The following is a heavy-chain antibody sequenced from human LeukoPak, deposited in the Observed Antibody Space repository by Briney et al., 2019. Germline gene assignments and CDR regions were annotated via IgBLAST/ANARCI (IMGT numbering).Heavy chain of an antibody. D-gene: IGHD3-22*01. V-gene: IGHV3-53*01. CDR3: ARDADSSGYYYYVDV. CDR2: IYSGGST. J-gene: IGHJ6*03. CDR1: GFTVSSNY. Sequence: GGSLRLSCAASGFTVSSNYMSWVRQAPGKGLEWVSVIYSGGSTYYADSVKGRFTISRDNSKNTLYLQMNSLRAEDTAVYYCARDADSSGYYYYVDVWGKGTTVTVSS.